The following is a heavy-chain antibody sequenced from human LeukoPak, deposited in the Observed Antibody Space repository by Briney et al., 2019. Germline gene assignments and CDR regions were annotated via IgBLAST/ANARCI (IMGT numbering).Heavy chain of an antibody. V-gene: IGHV3-30*18. D-gene: IGHD3-22*01. J-gene: IGHJ5*02. CDR1: GFTFSDYW. Sequence: GGSLRLSCAASGFTFSDYWMSWVRQAPGKGLEWVAATSYHGRDKYYADAVSGRFTISRDNSKNTLHLEMNSLRTDDTAVYYCTKERGGGGRRINLMVGGYGPWGQGTQVTVSS. CDR2: TSYHGRDK. CDR3: TKERGGGGRRINLMVGGYGP.